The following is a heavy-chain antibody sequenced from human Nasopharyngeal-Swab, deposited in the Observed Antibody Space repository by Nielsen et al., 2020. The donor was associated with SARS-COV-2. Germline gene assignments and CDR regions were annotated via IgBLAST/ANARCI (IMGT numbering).Heavy chain of an antibody. V-gene: IGHV1-46*01. CDR1: GYTFTSYV. CDR3: ARAAIDQHFDL. CDR2: INPSGTST. D-gene: IGHD5-24*01. Sequence: ASVKVSCKASGYTFTSYVFGWMRQAPGQGLEWMGIINPSGTSTTHAQRFQGRVTMTRDTSTSTVHMELSSLRSGATAVYYCARAAIDQHFDLWGPGTLVTVSS. J-gene: IGHJ4*02.